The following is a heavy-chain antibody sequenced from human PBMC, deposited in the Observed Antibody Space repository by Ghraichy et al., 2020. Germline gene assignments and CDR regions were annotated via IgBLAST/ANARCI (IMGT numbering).Heavy chain of an antibody. Sequence: GGSLRLSCEASGFIFSTYWMSWVRQAPGKGLEWVANINQHGSEKYYVDSVKGRFTISRDNAKNSLYLQMNSLGAEDTALYFCARGGSNRVGYWGQGNLVTVSS. CDR2: INQHGSEK. J-gene: IGHJ4*02. D-gene: IGHD1-14*01. CDR1: GFIFSTYW. CDR3: ARGGSNRVGY. V-gene: IGHV3-7*03.